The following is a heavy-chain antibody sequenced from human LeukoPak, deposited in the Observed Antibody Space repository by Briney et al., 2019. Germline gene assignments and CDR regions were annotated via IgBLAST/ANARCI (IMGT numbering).Heavy chain of an antibody. V-gene: IGHV3-21*01. J-gene: IGHJ4*02. CDR2: ISSSSSYI. CDR1: GFTFGSYS. D-gene: IGHD2-2*01. Sequence: GGSLRLSXVASGFTFGSYSMNWVRQAPGKGLEWVSSISSSSSYIYYADSVKGRFTISRDNAKNSLYLQMNSLRAEDTAVYYCARGDRDLYCSSTSCYPVLGGQGTLVTVSS. CDR3: ARGDRDLYCSSTSCYPVL.